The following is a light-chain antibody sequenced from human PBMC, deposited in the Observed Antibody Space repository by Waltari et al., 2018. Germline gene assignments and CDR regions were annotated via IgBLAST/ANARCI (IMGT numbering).Light chain of an antibody. CDR3: QQSYDPPYT. CDR1: QTVTNS. V-gene: IGKV1-39*01. J-gene: IGKJ2*01. Sequence: DIQMTQSPSSLSASVRDRVTITCRASQTVTNSLNWYQQKPGKAPKLLIYTASTLHSGVPSRFSGSGYGTDFTLTISTLQPEDFATYYCQQSYDPPYTFGQGTKLESK. CDR2: TAS.